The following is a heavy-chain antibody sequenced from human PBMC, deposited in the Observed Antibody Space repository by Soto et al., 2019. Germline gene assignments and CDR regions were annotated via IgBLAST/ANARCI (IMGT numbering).Heavy chain of an antibody. V-gene: IGHV4-59*01. CDR3: ARGGVYGDYVFGY. D-gene: IGHD4-17*01. CDR1: GGSISSYY. Sequence: SETLSLTCTVSGGSISSYYWSWIRQPPGKGLEWIGYIYYSGSTNYNPSLKSRVTISVDTSKNQFSLKLSSVTAADTAVYYCARGGVYGDYVFGYWGQGTLVTVSS. J-gene: IGHJ4*02. CDR2: IYYSGST.